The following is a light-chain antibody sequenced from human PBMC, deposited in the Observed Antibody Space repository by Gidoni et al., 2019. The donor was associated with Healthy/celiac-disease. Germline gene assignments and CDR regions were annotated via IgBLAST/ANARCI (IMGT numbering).Light chain of an antibody. CDR1: QSISSW. J-gene: IGKJ5*01. Sequence: DIHMTQSPSTLSASVGDRVTITCRVSQSISSWLAWYQQKPGKAPKLLIYDASSLESGVPSRFSGSGSGTEFTLTISSLQPDDFATYYCQQYNSLITFGQGTRLEIK. CDR3: QQYNSLIT. V-gene: IGKV1-5*01. CDR2: DAS.